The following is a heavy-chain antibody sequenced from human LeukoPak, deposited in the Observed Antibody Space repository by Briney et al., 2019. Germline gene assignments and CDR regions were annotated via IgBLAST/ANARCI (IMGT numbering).Heavy chain of an antibody. CDR3: ARHKLLWFGELWGDFDY. D-gene: IGHD3-10*01. CDR1: GGSISSYY. Sequence: SETLSLTCTVSGGSISSYYWSWIRQPQGKGLEWIGYIYYSGSTNYNPSLKSRVTISVDTSKNQFSLKLSSVTAADTAVYYCARHKLLWFGELWGDFDYWGQGTLVTVSS. CDR2: IYYSGST. J-gene: IGHJ4*02. V-gene: IGHV4-59*08.